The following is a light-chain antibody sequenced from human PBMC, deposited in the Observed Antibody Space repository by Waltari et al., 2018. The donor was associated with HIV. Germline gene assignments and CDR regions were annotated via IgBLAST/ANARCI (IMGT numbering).Light chain of an antibody. Sequence: QSVLTQPPSVSAAPGQKVTISCSGSSSNIGNDYVSWYQHVPGAAPRLLIYDNNTRPAGIPDRFSGSKSGASATLDITGLQTGDEADYYCGTWDPRLSAGVFGGGTKLTVL. V-gene: IGLV1-51*01. CDR3: GTWDPRLSAGV. CDR2: DNN. J-gene: IGLJ3*02. CDR1: SSNIGNDY.